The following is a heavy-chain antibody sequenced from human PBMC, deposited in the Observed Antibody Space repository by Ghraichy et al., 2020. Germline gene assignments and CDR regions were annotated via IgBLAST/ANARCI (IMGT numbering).Heavy chain of an antibody. J-gene: IGHJ4*02. CDR1: GFTFSSYS. V-gene: IGHV3-48*04. CDR2: ISSSSSTI. Sequence: GGSLRLSCAASGFTFSSYSMNWVRQAPGKGLEWVSYISSSSSTIYYADSVKGRFTISRDNAKNSLYLQMNSLRAEDTAVYYCARGGITIFGVVTRWGQGTLVTVSS. CDR3: ARGGITIFGVVTR. D-gene: IGHD3-3*01.